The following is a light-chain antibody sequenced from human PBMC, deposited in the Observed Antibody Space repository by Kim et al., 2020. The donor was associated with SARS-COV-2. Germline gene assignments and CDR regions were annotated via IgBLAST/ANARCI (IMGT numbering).Light chain of an antibody. J-gene: IGLJ3*02. V-gene: IGLV4-69*01. CDR1: SGHSSYA. CDR3: QTWGTGIQV. CDR2: LNSDGSH. Sequence: QLVLTQSPSASASLGASVKLTCTLSSGHSSYAIAWHQQQPEKGPRYLMKLNSDGSHSKGDGIPDRFSGSSSGAERYLTISSLQSKDEADYYCQTWGTGIQVFGGGTKLTVL.